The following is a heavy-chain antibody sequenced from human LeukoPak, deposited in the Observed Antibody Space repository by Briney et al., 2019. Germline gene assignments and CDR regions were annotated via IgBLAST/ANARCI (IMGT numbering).Heavy chain of an antibody. CDR1: GFTFTNGW. CDR3: ITSMVRGLTIVSLGY. CDR2: IKSKTDGGTT. D-gene: IGHD3-10*01. Sequence: KAGGSLRLSCAASGFTFTNGWMSWVRQTPGKGLEWVGRIKSKTDGGTTDYAAPVKGRFSISRDDSKSTLYLQMNSLKPEDTAVYYCITSMVRGLTIVSLGYWGQGTLVTVSS. J-gene: IGHJ4*02. V-gene: IGHV3-15*01.